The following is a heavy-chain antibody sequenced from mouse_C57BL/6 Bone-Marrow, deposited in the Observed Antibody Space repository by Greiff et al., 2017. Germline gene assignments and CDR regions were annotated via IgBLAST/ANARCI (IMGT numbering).Heavy chain of an antibody. J-gene: IGHJ3*01. CDR2: INPNNGGT. Sequence: EVQLQQSGPELVKPGASVKIPCKASGYTFTDYNMDWVKQSHGKSLEWIGDINPNNGGTIYNQKFKGKATLTVDKSSSTAYMELRSLTSEDTAVYYCARYVRGWFAYWGQGTLVTVSA. V-gene: IGHV1-18*01. CDR1: GYTFTDYN. D-gene: IGHD1-1*01. CDR3: ARYVRGWFAY.